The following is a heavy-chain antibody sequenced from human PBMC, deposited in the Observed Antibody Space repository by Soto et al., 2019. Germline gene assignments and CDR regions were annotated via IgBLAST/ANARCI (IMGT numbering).Heavy chain of an antibody. Sequence: EVQLLESGGGLVQPGGSLRLSCAASGFTFSSYAMSWVRQAPGKGLEWVSAISGSGGSTYYADSVKGRFTISRDNSKNTLYLQMNSLRAEDTAVYYCAKERVGCYPRIPYLDYWGQGTLVTVSS. CDR1: GFTFSSYA. V-gene: IGHV3-23*01. CDR3: AKERVGCYPRIPYLDY. D-gene: IGHD3-22*01. J-gene: IGHJ4*02. CDR2: ISGSGGST.